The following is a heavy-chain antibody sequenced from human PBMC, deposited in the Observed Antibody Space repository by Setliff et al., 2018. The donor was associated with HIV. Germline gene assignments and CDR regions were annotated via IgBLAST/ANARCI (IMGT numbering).Heavy chain of an antibody. CDR2: IYPGDSDT. J-gene: IGHJ3*02. V-gene: IGHV5-51*01. CDR1: GYSFTRYW. CDR3: ARSSVATIRDAFDI. D-gene: IGHD5-12*01. Sequence: GEPLKISCKGSGYSFTRYWIGWVRQMPGKGLEWMGIIYPGDSDTRYSPSFQGQVTISADKSISTAYLQWSSLKASDTAMYYCARSSVATIRDAFDIWGQGTVVTVSS.